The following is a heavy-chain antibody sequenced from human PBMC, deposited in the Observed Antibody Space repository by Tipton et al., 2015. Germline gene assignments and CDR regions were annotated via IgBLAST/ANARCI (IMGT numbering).Heavy chain of an antibody. Sequence: TLSLTCTVSGGSVSSASYFWTWIRQPPGKGLQWIGYIYYSGNTDYNPSLKSRVTISVDTSKNQFSLKLTSVNAADTAVYYCARGGNNWFDPWGQGTLVTVSS. D-gene: IGHD2-15*01. CDR1: GGSVSSASYF. J-gene: IGHJ5*02. CDR3: ARGGNNWFDP. V-gene: IGHV4-61*01. CDR2: IYYSGNT.